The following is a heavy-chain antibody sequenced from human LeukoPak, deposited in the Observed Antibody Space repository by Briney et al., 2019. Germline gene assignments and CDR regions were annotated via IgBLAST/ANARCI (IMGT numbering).Heavy chain of an antibody. CDR2: ILYSGST. J-gene: IGHJ4*02. Sequence: SETLSLTCSVSGGSISSDYWSWIRQPPEKGLEWIGYILYSGSTNYNPSLKSRLTISVDTSKNQFSLKLSSVTAADAAVYYCAREYCTRTTCYFDYWGQGTLVTVSS. CDR3: AREYCTRTTCYFDY. V-gene: IGHV4-59*01. D-gene: IGHD2-2*01. CDR1: GGSISSDY.